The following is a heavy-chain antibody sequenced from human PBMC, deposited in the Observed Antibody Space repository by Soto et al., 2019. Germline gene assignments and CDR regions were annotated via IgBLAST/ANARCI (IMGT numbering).Heavy chain of an antibody. V-gene: IGHV3-23*01. CDR3: AKDQTYYYGSGRYNWFDP. CDR1: GFTFSSYA. D-gene: IGHD3-10*01. J-gene: IGHJ5*02. Sequence: GGSLRLSCAASGFTFSSYAMSWVRQAPGKGLEWVSAISGSGGSTYYADSVKGRFTISRDNSKNTLYLQMNSLRAEDTAIYYYAKDQTYYYGSGRYNWFDPWGQGTLVTVSS. CDR2: ISGSGGST.